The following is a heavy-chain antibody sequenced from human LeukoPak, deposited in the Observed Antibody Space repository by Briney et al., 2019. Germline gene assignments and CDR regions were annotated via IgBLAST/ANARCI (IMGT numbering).Heavy chain of an antibody. CDR1: GGSISSGGYS. J-gene: IGHJ4*02. CDR3: ASSSGWYYFDY. Sequence: SETLSLTCTVSGGSISSGGYSWSWIRQPPGKGLEWIGYIYHSGSTYYNPSLKSRVTISVDRSKNQFSLKLSSVTAADTAVYYCASSSGWYYFDYWGQGTLVTVSS. D-gene: IGHD6-19*01. CDR2: IYHSGST. V-gene: IGHV4-30-2*01.